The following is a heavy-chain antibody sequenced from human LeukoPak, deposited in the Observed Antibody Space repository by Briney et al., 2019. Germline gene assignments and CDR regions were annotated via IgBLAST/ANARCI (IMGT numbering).Heavy chain of an antibody. D-gene: IGHD6-6*01. CDR3: VRFAARGYDAFDI. CDR2: TYYRSKWYN. CDR1: GDSVSSNTAA. Sequence: SQTLSLTCAISGDSVSSNTAAWNWIRQSPSRGLEWLGRTYYRSKWYNNYAVSVKSRISINPDTSKNQFSLQLNSVTPEDTAVYYCVRFAARGYDAFDIWGQGTMVTVSS. J-gene: IGHJ3*02. V-gene: IGHV6-1*01.